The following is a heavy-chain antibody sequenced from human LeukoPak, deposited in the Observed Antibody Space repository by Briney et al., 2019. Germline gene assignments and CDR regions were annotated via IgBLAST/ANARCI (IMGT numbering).Heavy chain of an antibody. CDR2: IYYSGST. J-gene: IGHJ4*02. V-gene: IGHV4-59*01. CDR1: GGSFSSYY. CDR3: ARESTTGNFDY. D-gene: IGHD1-1*01. Sequence: SETLSLTCAVYGGSFSSYYWSWIRQPPGKGLEWIGYIYYSGSTNYNPSLKSRVTISVDTSKNQSSLKLSSVTAAGTAVYYCARESTTGNFDYWGQGTLVTVSS.